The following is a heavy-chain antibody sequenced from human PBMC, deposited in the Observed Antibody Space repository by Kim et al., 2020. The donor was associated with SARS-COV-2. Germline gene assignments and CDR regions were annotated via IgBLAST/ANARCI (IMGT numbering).Heavy chain of an antibody. J-gene: IGHJ3*02. Sequence: GGSLRLSCAASGFTFSSYAMSWVRQAPGKGLEWVSAISGSGGSTYYADSVKGRFTISRDNSKNTLYLQMNSLRAEDTAVYYCAKDLGTYYYGSGSYLADLTYAFDIWGQGTMVTVSS. CDR2: ISGSGGST. V-gene: IGHV3-23*01. CDR1: GFTFSSYA. D-gene: IGHD3-10*01. CDR3: AKDLGTYYYGSGSYLADLTYAFDI.